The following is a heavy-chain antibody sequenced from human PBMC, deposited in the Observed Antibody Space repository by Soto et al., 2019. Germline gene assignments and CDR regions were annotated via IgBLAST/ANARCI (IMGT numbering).Heavy chain of an antibody. CDR2: INHSGST. CDR1: GGSFNGYY. J-gene: IGHJ6*02. Sequence: SETLSLTCAVYGGSFNGYYWSWIRQPPGKGLEWIGEINHSGSTNYNPSLKSRVTISVDTSKNQFSLKLSSVTAADTAVYYCARVGPATYYYDSSGSPYGMDVWGQGTTVTVSS. V-gene: IGHV4-34*01. CDR3: ARVGPATYYYDSSGSPYGMDV. D-gene: IGHD3-22*01.